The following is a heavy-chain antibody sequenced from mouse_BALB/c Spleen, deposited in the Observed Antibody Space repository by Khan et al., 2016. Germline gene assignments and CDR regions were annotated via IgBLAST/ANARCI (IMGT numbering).Heavy chain of an antibody. CDR3: ARIPSSYCGSRLDY. D-gene: IGHD1-1*01. CDR2: IDPANGNP. V-gene: IGHV14-3*02. Sequence: VQLQQSGAELVKPGASVKLSCTASGFNIKDTYMHWVKQRPEQGLEWIGRIDPANGNPKYDPKFQGKANITADTSSNTAYLQHSSLTSEDTDVYYCARIPSSYCGSRLDYWGQGTTRPDSS. J-gene: IGHJ2*01. CDR1: GFNIKDTY.